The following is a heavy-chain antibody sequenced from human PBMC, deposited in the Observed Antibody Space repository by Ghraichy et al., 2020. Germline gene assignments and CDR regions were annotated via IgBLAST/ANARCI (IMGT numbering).Heavy chain of an antibody. D-gene: IGHD3-10*01. CDR3: ARGGVWSGSGSYYSRRDYYYYGMDV. CDR2: INHSGST. V-gene: IGHV4-34*01. Sequence: SETLSLTCAVYGGSFSGYYWSWIRQPPGKGLEWIGEINHSGSTNYNPSLKSRVTISVDTSKNQFSLKLSSVTAADTAVYYCARGGVWSGSGSYYSRRDYYYYGMDVWGQGTTVTVSS. J-gene: IGHJ6*02. CDR1: GGSFSGYY.